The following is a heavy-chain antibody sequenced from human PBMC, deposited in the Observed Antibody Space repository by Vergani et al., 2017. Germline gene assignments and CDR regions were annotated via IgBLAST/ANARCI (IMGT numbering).Heavy chain of an antibody. D-gene: IGHD3-10*01. V-gene: IGHV4-59*01. CDR1: GGSISSYY. CDR2: IYYSGST. J-gene: IGHJ4*02. Sequence: QVQLQESGPGLVKHSETLSLTCTVPGGSISSYYWSWIRQPTGKGLEWIGYIYYSGSTNYNTSLKSRVTISVDTSKNQFSLKLSSVTAADTSLYYCARDAYGSGHLDYWGQGTLVTVSS. CDR3: ARDAYGSGHLDY.